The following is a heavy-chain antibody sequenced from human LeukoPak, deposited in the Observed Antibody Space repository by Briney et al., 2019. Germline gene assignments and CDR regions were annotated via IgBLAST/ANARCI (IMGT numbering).Heavy chain of an antibody. CDR3: ARDGGSWYPALGY. CDR1: GFTFSSYS. CDR2: ISSSSSYI. Sequence: GGSLRLSCAASGFTFSSYSMNWVRQAPGKGLEWVSSISSSSSYIYYADSVKGRFTISRDNAKNSLYLQMNSLRAEDTAVYYCARDGGSWYPALGYWGQGTLVTVSS. D-gene: IGHD6-13*01. V-gene: IGHV3-21*01. J-gene: IGHJ4*02.